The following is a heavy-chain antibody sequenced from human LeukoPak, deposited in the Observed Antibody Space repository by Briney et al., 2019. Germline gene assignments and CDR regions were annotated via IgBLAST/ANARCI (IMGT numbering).Heavy chain of an antibody. CDR1: GYTFTGYY. D-gene: IGHD2-15*01. CDR2: INPNSGGT. J-gene: IGHJ4*02. Sequence: ASVKVSCKASGYTFTGYYMHWVRQAPGQGLEWMGWINPNSGGTNYAQEFQGWVTMTRDTSISTAYMELSRLRSDDTAVYYCARDLLSRYGVVDWGQGTLVTVSS. V-gene: IGHV1-2*04. CDR3: ARDLLSRYGVVD.